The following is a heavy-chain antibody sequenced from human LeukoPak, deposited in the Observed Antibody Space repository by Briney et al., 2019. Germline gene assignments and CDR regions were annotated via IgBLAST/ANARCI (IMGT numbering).Heavy chain of an antibody. CDR1: GFTFSSYA. Sequence: GGSPRLSCAASGFTFSSYAMHWVRQAPGKGLEWVAVISYDGSNKYYADSVKGRFTISRDNSKNTLYLQMNSLRAEDTAVYYCARERIAAGDYWGQGTLVTVSS. J-gene: IGHJ4*02. CDR3: ARERIAAGDY. CDR2: ISYDGSNK. D-gene: IGHD6-6*01. V-gene: IGHV3-30*04.